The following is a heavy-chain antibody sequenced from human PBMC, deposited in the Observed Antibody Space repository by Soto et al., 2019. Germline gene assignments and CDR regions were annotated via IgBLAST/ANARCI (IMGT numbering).Heavy chain of an antibody. V-gene: IGHV3-9*01. CDR2: ISWNSGSI. Sequence: EVQLVESGGGLVQPGRSLRLSCAASGFTFDDYAMHWVRQAPGKGLEWVSGISWNSGSIGYADSVKGRFTISRDNAKNSLYLQMNSLRAEDTALYYCAKDTEKGGYSYGYSYYYYYMDVWGKGTTVTVSS. CDR3: AKDTEKGGYSYGYSYYYYYMDV. CDR1: GFTFDDYA. J-gene: IGHJ6*03. D-gene: IGHD5-18*01.